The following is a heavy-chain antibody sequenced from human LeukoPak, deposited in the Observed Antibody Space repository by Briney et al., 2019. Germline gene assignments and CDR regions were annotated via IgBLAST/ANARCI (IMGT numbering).Heavy chain of an antibody. Sequence: SETLSLTCPVSGGSISSSSYYWGWIRQPPGKGLEWIGSIYYSGSTYYNPPLKSRVTISVDTSKNQFSLKLSSVTAADTAVYYCARLGLVVVAATGFYWGQGTLVTVSS. CDR1: GGSISSSSYY. V-gene: IGHV4-39*01. CDR2: IYYSGST. D-gene: IGHD2-15*01. CDR3: ARLGLVVVAATGFY. J-gene: IGHJ4*02.